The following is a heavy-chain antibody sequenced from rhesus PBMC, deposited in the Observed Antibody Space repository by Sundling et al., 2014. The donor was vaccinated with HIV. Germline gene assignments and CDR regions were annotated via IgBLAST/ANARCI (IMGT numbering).Heavy chain of an antibody. Sequence: QLQLQESGPGLVKPSETLSVTCAVSGGSISSNFWSWIRQAPGKGLEWIGYIHGRGTSTNYNPSLKSRVTLSVDTSKNQFSLNLRSLTAADTAVYYCARAPLGRRFDVWGPGVLVTVSS. CDR1: GGSISSNF. J-gene: IGHJ5-1*01. CDR3: ARAPLGRRFDV. V-gene: IGHV4-169*01. CDR2: IHGRGTST.